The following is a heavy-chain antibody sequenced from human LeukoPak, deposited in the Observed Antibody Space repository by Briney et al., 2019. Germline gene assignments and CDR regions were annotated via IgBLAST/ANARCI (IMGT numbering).Heavy chain of an antibody. D-gene: IGHD6-13*01. CDR2: IWYDGSNK. V-gene: IGHV3-33*01. CDR3: AREGIAAAGIFDY. CDR1: GFTFGSYG. Sequence: GVSLRLSCAASGFTFGSYGMHWVRQAPGKGLEWVAVIWYDGSNKYYADSVKGRFTISRDNSKSTLYLQMNSLRAEDTAVYYCAREGIAAAGIFDYWGQGTLVTVSS. J-gene: IGHJ4*02.